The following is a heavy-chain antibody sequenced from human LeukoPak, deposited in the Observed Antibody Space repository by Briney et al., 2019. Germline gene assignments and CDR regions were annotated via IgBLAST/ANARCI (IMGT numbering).Heavy chain of an antibody. CDR2: IKSKTDGGTT. Sequence: GGSLRLSCAASGFTFSNTWLNWVRQAPGKGLEWVGRIKSKTDGGTTDYAAPVKGRFTISRDDSKNTLYLQMNSLKTEDTDVYYCTSVAAAGKRRWFDPWGQGTLVTVSS. D-gene: IGHD6-13*01. J-gene: IGHJ5*02. V-gene: IGHV3-15*01. CDR3: TSVAAAGKRRWFDP. CDR1: GFTFSNTW.